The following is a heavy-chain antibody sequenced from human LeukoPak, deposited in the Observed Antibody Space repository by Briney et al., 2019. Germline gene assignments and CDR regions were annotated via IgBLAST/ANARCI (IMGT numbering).Heavy chain of an antibody. Sequence: SETLSLTCTVSGGSISSYYWSWIRQPPGKGLEWIGYIYYSGSTNYNPSLKSRVTTSVDTSKNQFSLKLSSVTAADTAVYYCARDSRYYDFWSGYLPGYYYYYGMDVWGQGTTVTVSS. D-gene: IGHD3-3*01. J-gene: IGHJ6*02. CDR1: GGSISSYY. V-gene: IGHV4-59*01. CDR2: IYYSGST. CDR3: ARDSRYYDFWSGYLPGYYYYYGMDV.